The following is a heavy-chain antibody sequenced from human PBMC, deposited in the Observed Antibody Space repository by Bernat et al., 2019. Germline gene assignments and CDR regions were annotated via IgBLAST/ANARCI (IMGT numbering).Heavy chain of an antibody. J-gene: IGHJ4*02. CDR1: GGTFSSYT. D-gene: IGHD4-23*01. CDR2: INTNTGNP. V-gene: IGHV7-4-1*01. Sequence: QVQLVQSGAEVKKPGSSVKVSCKASGGTFSSYTISWVRQAPGQGLEWMGWINTNTGNPTYAQGFTGRFVFSLDTSVSTAYLQICSLKAEDTAVYYCARDSVVTPGEFDYWGQGTLVTVSS. CDR3: ARDSVVTPGEFDY.